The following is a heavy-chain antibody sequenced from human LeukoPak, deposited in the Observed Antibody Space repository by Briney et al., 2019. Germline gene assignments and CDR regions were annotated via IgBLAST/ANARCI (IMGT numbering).Heavy chain of an antibody. D-gene: IGHD2-21*02. Sequence: GGSLRLSCAASGFTFSSYWMHWVRQAPGKGLVWVSRINSDGSTTNYADSVKGRFTISRDNAKNTLYLQMNSLRAEDTAMYYCARERVCGGGCYIFDYWGQGTLVTVSS. CDR2: INSDGSTT. V-gene: IGHV3-74*01. CDR1: GFTFSSYW. CDR3: ARERVCGGGCYIFDY. J-gene: IGHJ4*02.